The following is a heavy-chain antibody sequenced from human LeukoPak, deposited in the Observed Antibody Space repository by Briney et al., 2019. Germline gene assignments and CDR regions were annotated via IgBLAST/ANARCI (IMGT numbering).Heavy chain of an antibody. Sequence: TLSLTCTVSGGSISSYYWSWIRQPPGKGLEWIGYIYYSGSTNYNPSLKSRVTISVDTSKNQFSLKLSSVTAADTAVYYCARDLAQYYYYYYYMDVWGKGTTVTVSS. V-gene: IGHV4-59*01. CDR3: ARDLAQYYYYYYYMDV. J-gene: IGHJ6*03. CDR2: IYYSGST. D-gene: IGHD3-3*02. CDR1: GGSISSYY.